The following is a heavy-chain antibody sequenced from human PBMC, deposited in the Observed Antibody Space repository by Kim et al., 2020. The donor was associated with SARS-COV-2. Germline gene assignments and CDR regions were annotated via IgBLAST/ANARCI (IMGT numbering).Heavy chain of an antibody. CDR1: GGSISSSSYY. CDR2: IYYSWST. Sequence: SETLSLTCTVSGGSISSSSYYWGWIRQPPGKGLAFLVSIYYSWSTYYNPSLKSRVTISVDTSKNQFSLKLSSVTAADTAVYYCARRRYYYYYGMDVWGQGTTVTVSS. J-gene: IGHJ6*02. V-gene: IGHV4-39*01. CDR3: ARRRYYYYYGMDV.